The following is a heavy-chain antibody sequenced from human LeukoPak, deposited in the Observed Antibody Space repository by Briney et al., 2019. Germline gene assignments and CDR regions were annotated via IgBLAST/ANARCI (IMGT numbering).Heavy chain of an antibody. V-gene: IGHV3-53*01. J-gene: IGHJ4*02. D-gene: IGHD3-22*01. CDR1: GFTVSSNY. Sequence: GGSLRLSCAASGFTVSSNYMSWVRQAPGKGLEWVSVIYSGGSTYYADSVKGRFTISRDNSKNTLYLQMNSLRAEDTAAYYCAKGSYYDSSGSFYFDYWGQGTLVTVSS. CDR2: IYSGGST. CDR3: AKGSYYDSSGSFYFDY.